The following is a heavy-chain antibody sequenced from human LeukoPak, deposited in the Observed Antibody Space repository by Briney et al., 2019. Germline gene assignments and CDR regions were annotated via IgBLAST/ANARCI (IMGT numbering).Heavy chain of an antibody. CDR1: GFTFSSYG. V-gene: IGHV3-30*02. CDR3: ARPTRILAAAGSDAFDI. D-gene: IGHD6-13*01. CDR2: IRYDGSNK. Sequence: GGSLRLSCAASGFTFSSYGMHWVRQAPGKGLEWVAFIRYDGSNKYYADSVKGRFTISRDNSKNTLYLQMDSPRAEDTAVYYCARPTRILAAAGSDAFDIWGQGTMVTVSS. J-gene: IGHJ3*02.